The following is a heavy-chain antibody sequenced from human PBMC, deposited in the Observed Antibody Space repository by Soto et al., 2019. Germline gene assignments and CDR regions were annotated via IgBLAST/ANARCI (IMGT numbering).Heavy chain of an antibody. CDR3: AKDRVRHDFWSGPGADYYYYYGMDV. CDR1: GFTFSTYG. D-gene: IGHD3-3*01. J-gene: IGHJ6*02. V-gene: IGHV3-30*18. CDR2: VSYDASNK. Sequence: PGGSLRLSCAASGFTFSTYGMHWVRQAPGKWLEWVAVVSYDASNKYYPDSVKGRFTISRDNSKNTLYLQMDSLRAEDTAVYYCAKDRVRHDFWSGPGADYYYYYGMDVWGQGXTVTVYS.